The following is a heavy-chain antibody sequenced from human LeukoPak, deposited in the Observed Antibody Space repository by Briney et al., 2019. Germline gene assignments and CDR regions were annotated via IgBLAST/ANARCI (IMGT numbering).Heavy chain of an antibody. CDR3: SRDSWSQITNGPGDY. CDR1: GGTFSSYA. CDR2: IIPILGIA. J-gene: IGHJ4*02. D-gene: IGHD2-8*01. Sequence: SVKVSCKASGGTFSSYAISWVRQAPGQGLEWMGRIIPILGIANYAQKFQGRVTITADKSSSTAYMELSSLRSEDTAVYYFSRDSWSQITNGPGDYWGQGTLVTVSS. V-gene: IGHV1-69*04.